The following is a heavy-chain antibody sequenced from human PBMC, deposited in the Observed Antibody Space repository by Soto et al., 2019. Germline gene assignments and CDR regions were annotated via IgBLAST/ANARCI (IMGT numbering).Heavy chain of an antibody. V-gene: IGHV4-30-4*01. J-gene: IGHJ5*01. CDR2: IYHTGNT. CDR3: ARDEYQLLSSVSWFDS. Sequence: LCLTCTVSGGSISDDSYWSWIRQTPGKGLEWIGYIYHTGNTYYNPSLRSRVSISVDKSKSQFSLKPISVTAADTAVYFCARDEYQLLSSVSWFDSWGQGTLVTVSS. D-gene: IGHD2-2*01. CDR1: GGSISDDSY.